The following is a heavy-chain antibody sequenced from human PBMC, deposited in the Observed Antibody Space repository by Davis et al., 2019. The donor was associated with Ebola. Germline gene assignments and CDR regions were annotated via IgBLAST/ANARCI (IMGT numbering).Heavy chain of an antibody. CDR2: ISGSGGST. CDR3: AKAVGNSGWYNFDY. CDR1: GFTFSNYA. Sequence: GESLKISCAASGFTFSNYAMTWVRQAPGKGLEWVSIISGSGGSTYYADSVKGRFTISRDNAQNTLYLQMSSLSAEDTALYYCAKAVGNSGWYNFDYWGQGTLVTVSS. J-gene: IGHJ4*02. V-gene: IGHV3-23*01. D-gene: IGHD6-19*01.